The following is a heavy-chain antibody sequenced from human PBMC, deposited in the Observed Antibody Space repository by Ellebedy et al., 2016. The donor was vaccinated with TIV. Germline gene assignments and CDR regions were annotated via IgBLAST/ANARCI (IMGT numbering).Heavy chain of an antibody. CDR3: ARGGYNSRWYSAFDI. CDR2: ISSSGDTI. V-gene: IGHV3-48*03. Sequence: PGGSLRLSCAASGFTFSSYEMSWVRQAPGKGLEWVSYISSSGDTIYYADSVKGRFTISRDNAKNSRYLQMNSLRAEDTAVYFCARGGYNSRWYSAFDIWGQGTMVTVSS. J-gene: IGHJ3*02. CDR1: GFTFSSYE. D-gene: IGHD6-13*01.